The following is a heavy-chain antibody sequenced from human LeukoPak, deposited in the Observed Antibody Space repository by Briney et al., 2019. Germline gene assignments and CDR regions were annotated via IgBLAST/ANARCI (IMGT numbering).Heavy chain of an antibody. Sequence: ASVKVSCKASGYTFTSYGISWVRQAPGQGLEWMGWISAYNGNTNYAQKLQGRVTMTTDTSTSTDYMELRSLRSDDTAVYYCARAGAYCGGDCYSADYWGQGTLVTVSS. D-gene: IGHD2-21*02. CDR2: ISAYNGNT. J-gene: IGHJ4*02. CDR3: ARAGAYCGGDCYSADY. CDR1: GYTFTSYG. V-gene: IGHV1-18*01.